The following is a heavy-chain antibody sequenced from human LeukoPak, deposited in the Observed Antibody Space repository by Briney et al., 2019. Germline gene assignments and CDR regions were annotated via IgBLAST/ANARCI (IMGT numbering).Heavy chain of an antibody. CDR2: IYYFGST. CDR3: ARTTEGGYTYNYFYYYYMDV. CDR1: GRPISSYY. Sequence: SETLSLTYTVSGRPISSYYRSWIRQPPAKGLEWIGYIYYFGSTNYNPSLKSRISISVDTSKNQFSLKLSSVTAADTAVYYCARTTEGGYTYNYFYYYYMDVWGKGTTVTISS. J-gene: IGHJ6*03. D-gene: IGHD5-18*01. V-gene: IGHV4-59*01.